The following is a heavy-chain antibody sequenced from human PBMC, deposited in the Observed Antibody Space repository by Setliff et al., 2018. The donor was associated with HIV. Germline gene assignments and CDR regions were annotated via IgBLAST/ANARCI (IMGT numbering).Heavy chain of an antibody. J-gene: IGHJ2*01. D-gene: IGHD1-26*01. CDR3: ARDFRIGWAVQDYWYFDL. V-gene: IGHV4-39*07. CDR1: GYSISSSSYY. Sequence: PSETLSLTCTVSGYSISSSSYYWDWIRQPPGKGLEWIASIYYSGSTYYNPSLKRRVTISVDTSKNQFSLKLSSVTAADTAVYYCARDFRIGWAVQDYWYFDLWGRGTLVTVSS. CDR2: IYYSGST.